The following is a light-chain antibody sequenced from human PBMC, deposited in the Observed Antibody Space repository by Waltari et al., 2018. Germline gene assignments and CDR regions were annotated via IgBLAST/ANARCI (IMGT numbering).Light chain of an antibody. Sequence: IQMTQSPSSVSASVGDRVTVTCRASQGINSWLAWYQQKPGRAPKLLIKGASSLQSGVPSRFSGSGSGTDFTLTISSLQPDDFATYYCQQAASFPLTFGGGTKVEIK. CDR1: QGINSW. CDR2: GAS. CDR3: QQAASFPLT. V-gene: IGKV1-12*01. J-gene: IGKJ4*01.